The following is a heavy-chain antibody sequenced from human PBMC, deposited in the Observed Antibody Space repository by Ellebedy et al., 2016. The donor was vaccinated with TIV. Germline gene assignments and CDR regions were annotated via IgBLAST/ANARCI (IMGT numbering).Heavy chain of an antibody. CDR1: GYTFTSYF. D-gene: IGHD4-11*01. V-gene: IGHV1-46*01. J-gene: IGHJ4*02. Sequence: ASVKVSCKASGYTFTSYFIYWVRQAPGQGLEWMGVLNPIGGSTTYAQKFQGRVAMTRDTSTSTVYMELSSLRSEDTAVYYCVRDLSTADYRDYWGQGTLVTVSS. CDR2: LNPIGGST. CDR3: VRDLSTADYRDY.